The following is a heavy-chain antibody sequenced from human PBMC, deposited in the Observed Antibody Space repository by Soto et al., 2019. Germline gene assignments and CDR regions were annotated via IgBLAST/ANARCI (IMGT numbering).Heavy chain of an antibody. D-gene: IGHD3-16*01. V-gene: IGHV3-23*01. Sequence: GGSLRLSCAASGFTFSSYAMSWVRQAPGKGLEWVSAISGSGGSTYYADSVKGRFTISRDNSKNTLYLQMNSLRAEDTAVYYCRMITFGGPLKRSLLFEYWGQGTLVTVSS. CDR2: ISGSGGST. J-gene: IGHJ4*02. CDR1: GFTFSSYA. CDR3: RMITFGGPLKRSLLFEY.